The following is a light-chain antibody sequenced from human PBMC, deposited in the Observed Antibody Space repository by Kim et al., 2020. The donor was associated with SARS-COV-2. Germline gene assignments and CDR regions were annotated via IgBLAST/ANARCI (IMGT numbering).Light chain of an antibody. V-gene: IGLV2-23*01. Sequence: QSVTLSCTGTSSDVGGYNLVSWYQQFPGRAPKLMIYEGNKRPSGVSNRFSGSKSGNTASLTISGLQAEDEADYYCCSYAGTTTYWVFGGGTQLTVL. CDR3: CSYAGTTTYWV. CDR1: SSDVGGYNL. CDR2: EGN. J-gene: IGLJ3*02.